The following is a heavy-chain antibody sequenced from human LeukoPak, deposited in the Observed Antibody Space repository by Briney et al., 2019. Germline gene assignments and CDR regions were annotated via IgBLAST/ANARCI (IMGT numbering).Heavy chain of an antibody. CDR1: GGSISSYY. CDR3: ARSMVPIDY. V-gene: IGHV4-59*08. J-gene: IGHJ4*02. D-gene: IGHD3-10*01. Sequence: SETLSLTCTVSGGSISSYYWSWIRQPPGKGLEWIGYIYYSGSTNYNPSLKSRVTISVDTSKNQFSLKLSSVTAADTAAYYCARSMVPIDYWGQGTLVTVSS. CDR2: IYYSGST.